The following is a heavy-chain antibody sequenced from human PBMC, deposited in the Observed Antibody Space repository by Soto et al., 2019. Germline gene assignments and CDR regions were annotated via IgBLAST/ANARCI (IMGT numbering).Heavy chain of an antibody. CDR2: INPSGGST. CDR3: ARSDSYEDPIYYMDV. V-gene: IGHV1-46*01. J-gene: IGHJ6*03. CDR1: GYTFTSYY. D-gene: IGHD2-21*01. Sequence: ASVKVSCKASGYTFTSYYMHWVRQAPGQGLEWMGIINPSGGSTSYAQKFQGRVTMTRDTSTSTVYMELSSLRSEDTAVYYCARSDSYEDPIYYMDVWGKGTTVTVSS.